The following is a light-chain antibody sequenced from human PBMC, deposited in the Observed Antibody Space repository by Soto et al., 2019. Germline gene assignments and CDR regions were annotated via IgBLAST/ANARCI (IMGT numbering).Light chain of an antibody. V-gene: IGKV3D-20*02. J-gene: IGKJ3*01. CDR2: GAS. Sequence: EIVLTQSPGTLSLSPGERATLSCRASQIVSSTYLAWYQQKPGQAPRLLIYGASSRATGIPDRFSGSGSGTDFTLTISRLEPEDFAVYYCQQRSNWPPGVTFGPGTKVDIK. CDR1: QIVSSTY. CDR3: QQRSNWPPGVT.